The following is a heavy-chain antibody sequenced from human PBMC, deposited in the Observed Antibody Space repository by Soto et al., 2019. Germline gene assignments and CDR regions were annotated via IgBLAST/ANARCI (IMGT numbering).Heavy chain of an antibody. V-gene: IGHV3-21*06. D-gene: IGHD2-15*01. J-gene: IGHJ3*01. CDR2: ISGSSTYI. CDR1: GFILSNYT. CDR3: ARDRFRGGSCYRTYAFDL. Sequence: GGSLRLSCAGSGFILSNYTMNWVRQAPGKGLEWVSSISGSSTYIYYADSVKGRFTISRDNAKNSLSLEMNSLRVEDTAVYFCARDRFRGGSCYRTYAFDLWGRGTLVTVSS.